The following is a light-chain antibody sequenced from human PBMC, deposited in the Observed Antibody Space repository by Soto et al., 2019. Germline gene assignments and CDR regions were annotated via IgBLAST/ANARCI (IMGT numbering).Light chain of an antibody. CDR2: AAS. CDR3: QQLNSYLIT. V-gene: IGKV1-9*01. J-gene: IGKJ5*01. CDR1: QGISSY. Sequence: DLPLTQSPSFLSASVGDRVTITCRASQGISSYLAWYQQKPGKAPKLLIYAASTLQSGVPSRFSGSGSGTEFTLTISSLQPEDFATYYCQQLNSYLITFGQGTRLEIK.